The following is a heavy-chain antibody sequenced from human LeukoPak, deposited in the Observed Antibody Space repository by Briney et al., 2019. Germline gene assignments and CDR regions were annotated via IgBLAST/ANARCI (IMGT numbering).Heavy chain of an antibody. V-gene: IGHV1-2*02. CDR2: INPNSGGT. CDR1: GYTFTGYY. Sequence: ASVKVSCKASGYTFTGYYMHWVRQAPGQGLEWMGWINPNSGGTNYAQRFQGRVTMTRDTSISTAYMELSRLRSDDTAVYYCARADYYDSYRAFDIWGQGTVVTVSS. J-gene: IGHJ3*02. CDR3: ARADYYDSYRAFDI. D-gene: IGHD3-22*01.